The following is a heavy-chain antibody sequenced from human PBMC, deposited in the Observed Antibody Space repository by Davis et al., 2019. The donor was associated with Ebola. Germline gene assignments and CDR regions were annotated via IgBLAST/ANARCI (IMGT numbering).Heavy chain of an antibody. J-gene: IGHJ6*02. CDR3: ARDPDTMIVVVITPSGMDV. V-gene: IGHV1-2*02. D-gene: IGHD3-22*01. Sequence: ASVKVSCKASGYTFTGYYMHWVRQAPGQGLEWMGWINPNSGGTNYAQKFQGRVTMTRDTSISTAYMELSRLRSDDTAVYYCARDPDTMIVVVITPSGMDVWGQGTTVTVSS. CDR1: GYTFTGYY. CDR2: INPNSGGT.